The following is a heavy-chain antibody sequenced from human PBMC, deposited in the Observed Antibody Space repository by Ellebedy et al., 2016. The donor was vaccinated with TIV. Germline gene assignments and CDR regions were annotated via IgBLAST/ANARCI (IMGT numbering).Heavy chain of an antibody. CDR2: IKQDGSEK. D-gene: IGHD3-10*01. CDR3: ARARLLWFGELSAILDY. Sequence: GGSLRLXCAASGFTFSSYWMSWVRQAPGKGLEWVANIKQDGSEKYYVDSVKGRFTISRDNAKNSLYLQMNSLRAEDTAVYYCARARLLWFGELSAILDYWGQGTLVTVSS. CDR1: GFTFSSYW. V-gene: IGHV3-7*04. J-gene: IGHJ4*02.